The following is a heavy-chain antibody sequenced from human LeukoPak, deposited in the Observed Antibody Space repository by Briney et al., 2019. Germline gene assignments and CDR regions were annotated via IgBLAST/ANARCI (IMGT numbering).Heavy chain of an antibody. Sequence: ASVKVSCKASGYTFTNYGISWVRQAPGQGLEWMGWISAYNSNTNYAQKPQGRVTMTTDTSTSTAYMELRSLTSDDTAVYYCARVGAYCTSTSCLDYWGQGTLVTVSS. D-gene: IGHD2-2*01. CDR1: GYTFTNYG. J-gene: IGHJ4*02. CDR3: ARVGAYCTSTSCLDY. CDR2: ISAYNSNT. V-gene: IGHV1-18*01.